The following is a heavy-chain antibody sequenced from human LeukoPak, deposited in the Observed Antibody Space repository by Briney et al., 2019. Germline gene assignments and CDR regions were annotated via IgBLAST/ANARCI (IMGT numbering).Heavy chain of an antibody. CDR2: INHSGST. D-gene: IGHD6-13*01. CDR1: GGSFSGYY. V-gene: IGHV4-34*01. Sequence: SETLSLTCAVYGGSFSGYYWSWIRQPPGKGLEWIGEINHSGSTNYNPSLKSRVTISVDTSKNQFSLKLSSVTAADTAVYYCARRAAAGPWFDPWGQGTLVTVSS. CDR3: ARRAAAGPWFDP. J-gene: IGHJ5*02.